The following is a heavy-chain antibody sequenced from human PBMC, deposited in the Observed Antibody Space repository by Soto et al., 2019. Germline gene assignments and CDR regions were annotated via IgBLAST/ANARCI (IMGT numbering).Heavy chain of an antibody. CDR2: IYSDGST. CDR3: ARAYGAGSYFSDY. CDR1: ELTVTSNY. V-gene: IGHV3-53*01. D-gene: IGHD3-10*01. J-gene: IGHJ4*02. Sequence: EAHLVESGGGLIQPGGSLTLSCAASELTVTSNYMNWVRQAPGKGLEWVSVIYSDGSTYYADSVKGRFTISRDEFKNTLYLEMNSLRAEDTAVYYCARAYGAGSYFSDYWGQGTLVTVSS.